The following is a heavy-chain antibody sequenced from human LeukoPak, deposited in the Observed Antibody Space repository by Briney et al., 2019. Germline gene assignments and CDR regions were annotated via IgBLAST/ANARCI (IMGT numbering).Heavy chain of an antibody. V-gene: IGHV1-69*13. J-gene: IGHJ6*03. CDR2: IIPNFGTA. CDR3: ARSDYSNYPRLLRNYYYYYMDV. CDR1: GGTFSSYA. Sequence: GASVKVSCKASGGTFSSYAISWVRQAPGQGREWVGGIIPNFGTANYAQKFQGRVTITADESTSTAYMELSSLRSEDTAVYYCARSDYSNYPRLLRNYYYYYMDVWGEGTTVTVSS. D-gene: IGHD4-11*01.